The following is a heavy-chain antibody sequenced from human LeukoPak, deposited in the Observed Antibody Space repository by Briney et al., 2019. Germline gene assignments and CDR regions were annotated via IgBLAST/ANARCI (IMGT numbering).Heavy chain of an antibody. V-gene: IGHV3-9*01. CDR3: AKGAKATATFFDY. CDR1: GFTFDDYG. CDR2: VSWNSQNI. D-gene: IGHD4-17*01. Sequence: GGSLRLSCAASGFTFDDYGMHWVRHAPGKGLEWVSGVSWNSQNIGYGDSVKGRFTISRDNAKNFLYLQMSSLRVEDTAVYYCAKGAKATATFFDYWGQGTLVTVSS. J-gene: IGHJ4*02.